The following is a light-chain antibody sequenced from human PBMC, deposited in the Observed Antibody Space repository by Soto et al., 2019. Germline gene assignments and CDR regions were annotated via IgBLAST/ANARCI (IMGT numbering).Light chain of an antibody. J-gene: IGLJ2*01. V-gene: IGLV2-14*01. CDR2: EVS. CDR1: GGDVGYYNY. CDR3: SSYTSTSTLVV. Sequence: QAVVTQPASVSGSPGQSITISCTGTGGDVGYYNYVSWYQHHPGKAPKLMIYEVSNRPSGVSNRFSGSKSGNTASLTISGLLAEDEADYYCSSYTSTSTLVVFGGGTQLTVL.